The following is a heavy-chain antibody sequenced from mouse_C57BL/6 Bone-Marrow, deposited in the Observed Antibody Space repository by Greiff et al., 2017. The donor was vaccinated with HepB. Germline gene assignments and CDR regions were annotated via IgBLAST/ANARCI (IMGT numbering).Heavy chain of an antibody. D-gene: IGHD1-1*01. CDR1: GYTFTSYW. V-gene: IGHV1-72*01. Sequence: VQLQQPGAELVKPGASVKLSCKASGYTFTSYWMHWVKQRPGRGLEWIGRIDPNSGGTKYNEKFKSKATLTVDKPSSTASMQLSSLTSEDSAVYYCARGAITTVVATGGYFDVWGTGTTVTVSS. CDR2: IDPNSGGT. CDR3: ARGAITTVVATGGYFDV. J-gene: IGHJ1*03.